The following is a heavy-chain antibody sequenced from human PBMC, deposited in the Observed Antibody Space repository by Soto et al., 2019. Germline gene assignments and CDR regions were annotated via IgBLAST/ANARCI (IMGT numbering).Heavy chain of an antibody. Sequence: SVKVSCKASGYTFTGYGISWVRQAPGQGLEWMGGIIPIFGTANYAQKFQGRVTITADESTSTAYMELSSLRSEDTAVYYCARVARWRTTDYWGQGTLVTVSS. CDR2: IIPIFGTA. CDR1: GYTFTGYG. V-gene: IGHV1-69*13. CDR3: ARVARWRTTDY. D-gene: IGHD1-1*01. J-gene: IGHJ4*02.